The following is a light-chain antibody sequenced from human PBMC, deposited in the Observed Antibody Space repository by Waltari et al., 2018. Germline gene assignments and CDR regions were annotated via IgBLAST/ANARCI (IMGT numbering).Light chain of an antibody. CDR2: AAS. CDR3: QQSYSTPRTT. V-gene: IGKV1-39*01. Sequence: DIQMTQSPSSLSASVGDRVTITCRASQSISSYLNWYQQKPVKAPKLLIYAASSLQSGVPSRFSGSGSGTDFTLTISSLQPEDFATYYCQQSYSTPRTTFGGGTKVEIK. J-gene: IGKJ4*01. CDR1: QSISSY.